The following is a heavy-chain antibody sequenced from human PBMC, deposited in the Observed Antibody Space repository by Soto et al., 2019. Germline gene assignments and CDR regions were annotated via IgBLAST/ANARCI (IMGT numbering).Heavy chain of an antibody. D-gene: IGHD3-10*01. J-gene: IGHJ6*02. CDR2: INHSGST. Sequence: PSETLSLTCAVYGGSFSGYYWSWIRQPPGKGLEWIGEINHSGSTNYNPSLKSRVTISVDTSKNQFSLKLSSVTAADKAVYYCARGVYYGSGSWGVYHYGMDVCGQGPTVTVSS. CDR1: GGSFSGYY. CDR3: ARGVYYGSGSWGVYHYGMDV. V-gene: IGHV4-34*01.